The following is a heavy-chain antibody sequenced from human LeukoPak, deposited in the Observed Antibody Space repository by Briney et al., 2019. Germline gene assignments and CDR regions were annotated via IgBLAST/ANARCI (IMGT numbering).Heavy chain of an antibody. J-gene: IGHJ4*02. Sequence: SETLSLTCAVYGGSFSGYYWSWIRQPPGKGLEWIGEINHSGSTNYNPSLKSRVTISVDTSKNQFSLKLSSVTAADTAVYYCARGGYYDSSGYSPRFDYWGQGTLVTVSS. CDR3: ARGGYYDSSGYSPRFDY. V-gene: IGHV4-34*01. CDR1: GGSFSGYY. D-gene: IGHD3-22*01. CDR2: INHSGST.